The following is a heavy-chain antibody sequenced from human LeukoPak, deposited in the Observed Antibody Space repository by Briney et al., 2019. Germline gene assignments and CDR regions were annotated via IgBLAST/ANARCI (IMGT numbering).Heavy chain of an antibody. CDR1: DGSFSGYY. V-gene: IGHV4-34*01. CDR3: ARLWLTPHNYCYNYMDV. D-gene: IGHD6-19*01. Sequence: SETLSLTCAVYDGSFSGYYWSWIRQPPGKGLEWIGEINHSGSTNYNPSLKSRVTMSVDTSKNQFSLKLTSVTAADTAVYFCARLWLTPHNYCYNYMDVWGKGTTVTISS. J-gene: IGHJ6*03. CDR2: INHSGST.